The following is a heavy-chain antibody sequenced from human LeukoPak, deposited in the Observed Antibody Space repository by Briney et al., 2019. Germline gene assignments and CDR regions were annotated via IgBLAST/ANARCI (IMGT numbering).Heavy chain of an antibody. CDR2: INPNSGGT. J-gene: IGHJ4*02. D-gene: IGHD3-22*01. CDR1: GYTFTGYY. Sequence: ASVKVSCKASGYTFTGYYMHWVRQAPGQGLEWMGWINPNSGGTNYAQKLQGRVTMTTDTSTSTAYMELRSLRSDDTAVYFCARDLHPGLDYYDSSGYGGDYWGQGTLVTVSS. V-gene: IGHV1-2*02. CDR3: ARDLHPGLDYYDSSGYGGDY.